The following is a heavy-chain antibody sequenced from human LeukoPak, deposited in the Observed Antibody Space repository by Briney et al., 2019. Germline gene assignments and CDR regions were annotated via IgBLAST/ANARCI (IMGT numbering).Heavy chain of an antibody. CDR1: GFTVSSNY. CDR3: ARDQDWNPY. CDR2: IYSGGNT. V-gene: IGHV3-53*01. D-gene: IGHD1-1*01. J-gene: IGHJ4*02. Sequence: GGSLRLSCAASGFTVSSNYMSWVRQAPGKGLEWVSVIYSGGNTYYADSVKGRFTISGDNSKNTLYLQMNSLRVEDTAVYYCARDQDWNPYWGQGTLVTVSS.